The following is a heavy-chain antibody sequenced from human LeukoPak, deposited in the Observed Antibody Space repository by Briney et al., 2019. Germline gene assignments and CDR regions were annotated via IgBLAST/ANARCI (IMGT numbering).Heavy chain of an antibody. V-gene: IGHV4-39*01. J-gene: IGHJ5*02. CDR2: IYYSGST. CDR1: GGSISSSSYY. D-gene: IGHD6-25*01. Sequence: PSETLSLTCTVSGGSISSSSYYWGWIRQPPGKGLEWIGSIYYSGSTYYNPSLKSRVTISVDTSKNQFPLKLSSVTAADTAVYYCARAADNWFDPWGQGTLVTVSS. CDR3: ARAADNWFDP.